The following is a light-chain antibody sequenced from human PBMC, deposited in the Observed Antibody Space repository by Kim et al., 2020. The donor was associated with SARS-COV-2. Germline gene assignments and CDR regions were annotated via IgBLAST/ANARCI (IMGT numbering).Light chain of an antibody. CDR3: QSYDISNQGRL. CDR2: EDN. Sequence: NFMLTQPHSVSESPGKTVTISCTRSSGNIASNYVLWFQQRPGSAPTTVIYEDNQRPSGVPDRFSGSIDSSSNSASLTISGLKTEDEADYYCQSYDISNQGRLFGGGTQLTVL. CDR1: SGNIASNY. V-gene: IGLV6-57*04. J-gene: IGLJ3*02.